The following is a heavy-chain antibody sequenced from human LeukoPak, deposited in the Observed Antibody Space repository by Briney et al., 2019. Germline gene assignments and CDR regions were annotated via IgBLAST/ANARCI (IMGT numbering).Heavy chain of an antibody. V-gene: IGHV4-39*01. D-gene: IGHD3-16*02. Sequence: SETLSLTCTVSGGSISSSSYYWGWIRQPPGKGLEWIGSIYYSGSTYYNPSLNSRVTISVDTSKNQFSLKLSSVTAADTAVYYCARHVIMITFGGVIVPEMGYFDYWGQGTLVTVSS. J-gene: IGHJ4*02. CDR1: GGSISSSSYY. CDR3: ARHVIMITFGGVIVPEMGYFDY. CDR2: IYYSGST.